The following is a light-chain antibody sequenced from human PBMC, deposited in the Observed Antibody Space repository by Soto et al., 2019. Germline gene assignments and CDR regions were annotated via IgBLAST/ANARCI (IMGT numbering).Light chain of an antibody. J-gene: IGKJ5*01. CDR1: QGIRND. Sequence: IQMTQSPASLSSSDGDRVTITCRASQGIRNDLGWYQQKPGKAPKLLIYAASSLQSGVPSRFSGSGSGTEFTLTISGLQPEDSLTYYCQQAKSFPITFGQGTRLEIK. V-gene: IGKV1-17*01. CDR2: AAS. CDR3: QQAKSFPIT.